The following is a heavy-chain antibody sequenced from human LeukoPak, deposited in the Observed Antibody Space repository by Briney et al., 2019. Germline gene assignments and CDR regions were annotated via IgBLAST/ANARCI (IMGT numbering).Heavy chain of an antibody. CDR3: ATHNLFRFEY. CDR2: ISSSGSTI. CDR1: GFTFSDYY. D-gene: IGHD2-21*01. V-gene: IGHV3-11*04. J-gene: IGHJ4*02. Sequence: PGGSLRLSCAASGFTFSDYYMSWIRQAPGKGLEWVSYISSSGSTIYYADSVKGRFTISRDNAKNSLYLQVSTLRPEDPAMYYCATHNLFRFEYWGQGTLVTVRS.